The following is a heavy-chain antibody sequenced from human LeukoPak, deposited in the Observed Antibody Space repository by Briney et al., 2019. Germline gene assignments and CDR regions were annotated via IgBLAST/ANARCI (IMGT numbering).Heavy chain of an antibody. CDR3: ARLVYYYDSSGYSNYYYYMDV. J-gene: IGHJ6*03. CDR1: GGSISSYY. D-gene: IGHD3-22*01. Sequence: SETPSLTCTVSGGSISSYYWSWIRQPPGKGLEWIGYIYYSGSTNYNPSLKSRVTISVDTSKNQFSLKLSSVTAADTAVYYCARLVYYYDSSGYSNYYYYMDVWGKGTTVTVSS. V-gene: IGHV4-59*01. CDR2: IYYSGST.